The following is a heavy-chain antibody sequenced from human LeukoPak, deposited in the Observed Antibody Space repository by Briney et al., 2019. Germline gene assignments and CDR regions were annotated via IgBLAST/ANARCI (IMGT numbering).Heavy chain of an antibody. D-gene: IGHD3-22*01. CDR3: AKPEYYYDSSGYFYFDY. Sequence: GGSLRPSCAASGNYWMHWVRQAPGKGLVWVSHINSDGSWTSYADSVKGRFTISKDNAKNTVYLQMNSLRAEDTAVYYCAKPEYYYDSSGYFYFDYWGQGTLVTVSS. CDR1: GNYW. J-gene: IGHJ4*02. CDR2: INSDGSWT. V-gene: IGHV3-74*01.